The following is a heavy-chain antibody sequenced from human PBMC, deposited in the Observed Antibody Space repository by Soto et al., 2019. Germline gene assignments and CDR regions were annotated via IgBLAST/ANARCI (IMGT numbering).Heavy chain of an antibody. V-gene: IGHV3-64D*06. J-gene: IGHJ5*02. Sequence: GGSLRLSCSASGSTFSEYSMHWVRQAPGKGLQYVSTISSDGDITYYADSVKGRFTISRDNSKNTLYLQMNSLRPEDTAVYYCVKVSTFYDILTGYYSTNFFDPWGQGTLVTVSS. CDR2: ISSDGDIT. D-gene: IGHD3-9*01. CDR3: VKVSTFYDILTGYYSTNFFDP. CDR1: GSTFSEYS.